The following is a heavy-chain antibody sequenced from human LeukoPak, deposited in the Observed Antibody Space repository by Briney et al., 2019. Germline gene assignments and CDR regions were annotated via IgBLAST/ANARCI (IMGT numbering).Heavy chain of an antibody. V-gene: IGHV3-7*01. CDR2: IKEDGSGK. CDR1: GFTFSGHW. D-gene: IGHD6-13*01. Sequence: GGSLRLSCAASGFTFSGHWMTWVRQAPGKRLEWVANIKEDGSGKFYADSVEGRFTISRDNSKNTLYLQMNSLRAEDTAVYYCAKTGSSSWGYFDYWGQGTLVTVSS. J-gene: IGHJ4*02. CDR3: AKTGSSSWGYFDY.